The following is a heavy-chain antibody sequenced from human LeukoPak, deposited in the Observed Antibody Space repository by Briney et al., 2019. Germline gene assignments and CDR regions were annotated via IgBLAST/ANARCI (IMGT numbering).Heavy chain of an antibody. J-gene: IGHJ4*01. V-gene: IGHV3-23*01. CDR1: GFTFSSYA. CDR2: VSGSG. CDR3: AKLLRNNYGGDY. Sequence: PGGSLRLSCAASGFTFSSYAMSWVRQAPGKRLEWVSGVSGSGYNADSVKGRFIISRDNSKNTLYLQMNNLRAEDTAVYYCAKLLRNNYGGDYWGHGTLVTVSS. D-gene: IGHD4/OR15-4a*01.